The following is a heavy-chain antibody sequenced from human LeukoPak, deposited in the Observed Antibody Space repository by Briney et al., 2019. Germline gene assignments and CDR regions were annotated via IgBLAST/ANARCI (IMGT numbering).Heavy chain of an antibody. CDR2: ISGSGGST. D-gene: IGHD6-6*01. CDR1: GFTFSSYA. J-gene: IGHJ3*02. V-gene: IGHV3-23*01. Sequence: GGSLRLSCAASGFTFSSYAMSWVRQAPGKGLEWVSAISGSGGSTYYADSVKGRFTISRDNAKNSLYLQMNSLRAEDTALYYCAKWGIAARIDASDIWGQGTMVTVSS. CDR3: AKWGIAARIDASDI.